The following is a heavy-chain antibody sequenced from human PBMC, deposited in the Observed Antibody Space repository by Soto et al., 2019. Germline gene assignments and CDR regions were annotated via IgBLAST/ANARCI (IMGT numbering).Heavy chain of an antibody. CDR1: GGIFSSYA. J-gene: IGHJ6*02. CDR2: IIPIFGTT. Sequence: ASVKVSCKASGGIFSSYAISWVRQAPGQGLEWMGGIIPIFGTTNYAQKFQGRVTITADESTSTAYMDLSSLRSEDTAVYYCACGPFGVATYYYYYGMDVWGQGTTVTVSS. V-gene: IGHV1-69*13. CDR3: ACGPFGVATYYYYYGMDV. D-gene: IGHD3-3*01.